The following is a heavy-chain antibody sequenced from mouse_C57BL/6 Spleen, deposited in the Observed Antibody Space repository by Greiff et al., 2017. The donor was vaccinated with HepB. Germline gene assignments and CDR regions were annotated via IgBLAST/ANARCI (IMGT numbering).Heavy chain of an antibody. J-gene: IGHJ2*01. CDR3: AKGTHFDY. V-gene: IGHV5-17*01. Sequence: EVHLVESGGGLVKPGGSLKLSCAASGFTFSDYRMHWVRQAPEKGLEWVAYISSGSSTIYYADTVKGRFTISRDNAKNTLFLQMTSLRSEDTAMYYCAKGTHFDYWGQGTTLTVSS. CDR2: ISSGSSTI. CDR1: GFTFSDYR. D-gene: IGHD2-14*01.